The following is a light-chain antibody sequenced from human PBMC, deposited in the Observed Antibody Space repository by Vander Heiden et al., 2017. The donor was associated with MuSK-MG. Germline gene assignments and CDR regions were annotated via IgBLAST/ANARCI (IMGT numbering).Light chain of an antibody. CDR3: QQYNSMG. J-gene: IGKJ1*01. CDR2: DAS. CDR1: QSINIW. Sequence: DIQVTQSPSTLSASVGDTVTITCRASQSINIWLAWYQQTPGKAPKLLIYDASILESGVQSRFSGSGSGTEFTLTSSRLQTDDFATYYCQQYNSMGFGQGTKVEIK. V-gene: IGKV1-5*01.